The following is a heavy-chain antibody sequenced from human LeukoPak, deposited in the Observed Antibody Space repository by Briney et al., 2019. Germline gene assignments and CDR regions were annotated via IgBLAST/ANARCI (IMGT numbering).Heavy chain of an antibody. CDR3: ARWVVATGIDP. J-gene: IGHJ5*02. V-gene: IGHV4-59*01. CDR2: IYYSGST. D-gene: IGHD5-12*01. Sequence: SETLSLTCAVYGGSFSGYYWSWIRQPAGKGLEWIGYIYYSGSTNYNPSLKSRVTISVDTSKNQFSLKLSSVTAADTAVYYCARWVVATGIDPWGQGTLVTVSS. CDR1: GGSFSGYY.